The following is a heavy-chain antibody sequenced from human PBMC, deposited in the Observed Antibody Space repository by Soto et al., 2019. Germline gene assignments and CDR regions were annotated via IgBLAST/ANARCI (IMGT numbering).Heavy chain of an antibody. J-gene: IGHJ5*02. CDR1: GGSISRSTYY. CDR3: ARQVPAAIRLGWFDP. CDR2: IYYSGST. D-gene: IGHD2-2*02. V-gene: IGHV4-39*01. Sequence: SETLSLTCTVSGGSISRSTYYWGWIRQPPGKGLEWIGSIYYSGSTYYRPSLKSRVTISVDTSKNQFSLKLSPVTAADTAVYYCARQVPAAIRLGWFDPWGQGTLVTVSS.